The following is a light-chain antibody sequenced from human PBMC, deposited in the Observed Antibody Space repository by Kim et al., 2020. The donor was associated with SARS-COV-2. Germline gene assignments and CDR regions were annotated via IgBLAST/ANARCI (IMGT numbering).Light chain of an antibody. CDR1: SSNVGNNA. CDR3: AAWDDNLNSVI. CDR2: YDD. Sequence: QSVLTQPPSVSEAPRQRVTISCSGSSSNVGNNAVNWYQQLPGKAPKLLIFYDDVLPSGVSDRFSGSKSGTSASLAISGLQSEDEADYYCAAWDDNLNSVIFGGGTKVTVL. V-gene: IGLV1-36*01. J-gene: IGLJ2*01.